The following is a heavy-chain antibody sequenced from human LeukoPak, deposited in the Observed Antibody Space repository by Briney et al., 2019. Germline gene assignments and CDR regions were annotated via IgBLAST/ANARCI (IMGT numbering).Heavy chain of an antibody. CDR2: ISSSSSYI. D-gene: IGHD3-3*01. CDR1: GFTFSSYS. CDR3: ASRRFFPGFDY. J-gene: IGHJ4*02. Sequence: GGSLRLSCAASGFTFSSYSMNWVRQAPGKGLEWVSSISSSSSYIYYADSVKGRFTISRDNAKNSLYLQMNGLRAEDTAVYYCASRRFFPGFDYWGQGTLVTVSS. V-gene: IGHV3-21*01.